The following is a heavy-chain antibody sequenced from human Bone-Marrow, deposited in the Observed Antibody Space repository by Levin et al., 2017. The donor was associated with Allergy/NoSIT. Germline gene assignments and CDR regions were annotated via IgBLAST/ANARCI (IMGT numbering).Heavy chain of an antibody. CDR1: GYSISSGYY. J-gene: IGHJ6*03. CDR3: AREYYMDV. V-gene: IGHV4-38-2*02. Sequence: SETLSLTCTVSGYSISSGYYWGWIRQPPGKGLEWIGNINESGSTKYNPSLKSRVTISVDTSKNQFSLQLNSVTAADTAVYFCAREYYMDVWGKGTTVTVSS. CDR2: INESGST.